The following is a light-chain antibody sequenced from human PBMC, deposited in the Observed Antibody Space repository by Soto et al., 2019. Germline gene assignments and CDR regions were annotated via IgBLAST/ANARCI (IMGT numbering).Light chain of an antibody. CDR2: EVI. CDR3: ASKAGSSRHVV. V-gene: IGLV2-8*01. J-gene: IGLJ2*01. Sequence: QSALTQPPSASGSPGQSVTISCTGSRSDIGDPNYVSWYQQHPRKAPKLIISEVINRPSGVPDRFSASKSGNTASLTISGLQAEDEADYYCASKAGSSRHVVFGGGTKLAVL. CDR1: RSDIGDPNY.